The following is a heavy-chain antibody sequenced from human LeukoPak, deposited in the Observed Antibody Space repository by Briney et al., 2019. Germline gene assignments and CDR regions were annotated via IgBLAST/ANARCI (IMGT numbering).Heavy chain of an antibody. CDR3: ARVGYGYYFDY. J-gene: IGHJ4*02. V-gene: IGHV3-74*01. CDR2: INTDGSST. D-gene: IGHD5-12*01. CDR1: GFTFSSYW. Sequence: GGALRLSCAAPGFTFSSYWVDWGRPAPGKGVGWVSRINTDGSSTSYADSVKGRFTISRDNAKNTLYLQMNSLRAEDTAVYYCARVGYGYYFDYWGQGTLVTVSS.